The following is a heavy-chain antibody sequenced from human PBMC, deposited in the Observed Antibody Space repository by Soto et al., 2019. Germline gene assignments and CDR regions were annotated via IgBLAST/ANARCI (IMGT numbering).Heavy chain of an antibody. J-gene: IGHJ6*02. CDR3: ARDVLMVYAIPDPYYYYYGMDV. D-gene: IGHD2-8*01. Sequence: QVQLVQSGAEVKKPGASVKVSCKASGYTFTSYYMHWVRQAPGQGLEWMGIINPSGGSTSYAQKFQGRVTMTRDTSTRTVYMELSSLRSEDTAVYYCARDVLMVYAIPDPYYYYYGMDVWGQGTTVTVSS. V-gene: IGHV1-46*01. CDR2: INPSGGST. CDR1: GYTFTSYY.